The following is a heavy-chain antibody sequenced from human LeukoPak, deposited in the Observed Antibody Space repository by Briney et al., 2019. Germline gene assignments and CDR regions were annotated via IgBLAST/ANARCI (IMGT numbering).Heavy chain of an antibody. CDR3: ARGTGWPQFDY. CDR2: TYYKSAWYN. CDR1: GDSVSRDSIA. J-gene: IGHJ4*02. D-gene: IGHD6-19*01. V-gene: IGHV6-1*01. Sequence: SQTLSLTCAISGDSVSRDSIAWNWIRQSPSGGLEWLGRTYYKSAWYNDYAVSVKGRIIINPDTSKNQFSLQLNSVTPEDTAVYYCARGTGWPQFDYWGQGTLVTVSS.